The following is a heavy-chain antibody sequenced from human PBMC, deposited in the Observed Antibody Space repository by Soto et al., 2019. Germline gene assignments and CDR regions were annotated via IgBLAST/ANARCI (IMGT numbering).Heavy chain of an antibody. CDR1: GFTFSDYY. J-gene: IGHJ4*02. V-gene: IGHV3-11*01. CDR2: ISSSGSTI. D-gene: IGHD3-3*01. Sequence: GGSLRLSCAASGFTFSDYYMSWIRQAPGKGLEWVSYISSSGSTIYYADSVKGRFTISRDNAKNSLYLQMNSLRAEDTAVYYCARGTRGSRLRIYYFDYWGQGTLVTVSS. CDR3: ARGTRGSRLRIYYFDY.